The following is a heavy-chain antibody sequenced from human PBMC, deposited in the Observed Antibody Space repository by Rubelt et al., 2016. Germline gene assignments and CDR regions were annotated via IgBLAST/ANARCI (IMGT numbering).Heavy chain of an antibody. Sequence: GKGLEWVSSISSSSSYIYYADSVKGRFTISRDNAKNSLYLQMNSLRAEDTAVYYCARSGAAAGPSLSGAVYYYYYMDVWGKGTTVTVSS. J-gene: IGHJ6*03. CDR2: ISSSSSYI. V-gene: IGHV3-21*01. CDR3: ARSGAAAGPSLSGAVYYYYYMDV. D-gene: IGHD6-13*01.